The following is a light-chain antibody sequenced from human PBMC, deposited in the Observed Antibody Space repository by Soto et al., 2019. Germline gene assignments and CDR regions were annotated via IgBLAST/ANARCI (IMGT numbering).Light chain of an antibody. CDR3: QQYNSYPWT. CDR2: KAS. J-gene: IGKJ1*01. V-gene: IGKV1-5*03. Sequence: DIQMTQSPSTLSASVGDRVTITCRASQSISSWLAWDQQKPGKAPKLLIYKASSLEIRVPSRFSRSGSGTEFTLTISSLQPDDFATYYRQQYNSYPWTVGRGTEVEI. CDR1: QSISSW.